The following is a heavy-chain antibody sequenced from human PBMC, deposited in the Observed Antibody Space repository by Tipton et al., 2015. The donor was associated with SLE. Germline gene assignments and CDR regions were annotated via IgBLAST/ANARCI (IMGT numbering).Heavy chain of an antibody. D-gene: IGHD6-6*01. CDR2: IGRSTTTI. J-gene: IGHJ5*02. V-gene: IGHV3-48*04. CDR1: GFTFSGYS. Sequence: SLRLSCAASGFTFSGYSMNWVRQAPGKGLEWVSYIGRSTTTIYYAGSVKGRFTISRDNAKNSLFLQMNSLGPEDTALYHCARTSHEGFDPWGQGTLVTVSS. CDR3: ARTSHEGFDP.